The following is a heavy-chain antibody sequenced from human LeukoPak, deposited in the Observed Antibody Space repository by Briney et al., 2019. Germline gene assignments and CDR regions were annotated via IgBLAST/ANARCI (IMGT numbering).Heavy chain of an antibody. J-gene: IGHJ4*02. CDR3: ARDLGDTYYFDY. D-gene: IGHD2-21*01. Sequence: PGGSLRLSCAASGFTFSSYGMHWVRQAPGKGLEWVAVIWYDGSNKYYADSVKGRFTISRDNSKNTLYLQMNSLRAEDTAVYYCARDLGDTYYFDYWGQGTLVTVSS. CDR2: IWYDGSNK. V-gene: IGHV3-33*01. CDR1: GFTFSSYG.